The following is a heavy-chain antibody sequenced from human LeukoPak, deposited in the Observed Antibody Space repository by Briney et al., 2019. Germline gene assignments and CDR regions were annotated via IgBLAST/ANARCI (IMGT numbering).Heavy chain of an antibody. V-gene: IGHV1-24*01. J-gene: IGHJ4*02. D-gene: IGHD4-17*01. CDR2: FDPEDGET. Sequence: ASVKVSCKVSGYTLTELSMHWVRQAPGKGLEWMGGFDPEDGETIYAQKFQGRVTMTEDTSTDTAYMELSSLRSEDTAVYYCAIIPTVTTLGNYWGQGTLVTVSS. CDR1: GYTLTELS. CDR3: AIIPTVTTLGNY.